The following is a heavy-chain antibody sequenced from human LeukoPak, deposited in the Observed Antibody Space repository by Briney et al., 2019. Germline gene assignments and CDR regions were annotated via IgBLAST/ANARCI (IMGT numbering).Heavy chain of an antibody. J-gene: IGHJ4*02. Sequence: GGSLRLSCAASGFTFSSYAMHWVRQAPGKGLEWVAVISYDGSNKYYADSVKGRFTISRDNSKNTLYLQMNSLRAEDTAVYYCANGQGPAAIFDYWGQGTLVTVSS. CDR3: ANGQGPAAIFDY. CDR2: ISYDGSNK. D-gene: IGHD2-2*02. V-gene: IGHV3-30*04. CDR1: GFTFSSYA.